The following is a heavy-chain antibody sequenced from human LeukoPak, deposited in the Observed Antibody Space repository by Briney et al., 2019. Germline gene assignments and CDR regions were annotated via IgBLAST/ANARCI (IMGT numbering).Heavy chain of an antibody. CDR2: IYYSGST. Sequence: AETLSLPCTVSGGSISSGTYYWGWIRQPPGKGLQWIGCIYYSGSTYYNPSLKSRFTISVDTSKNQFSLKLSSVTAADTAVYYCARLRQDYYYDSSGSSSYFDYWGQGTLVTVSS. CDR3: ARLRQDYYYDSSGSSSYFDY. J-gene: IGHJ4*02. D-gene: IGHD3-22*01. V-gene: IGHV4-39*01. CDR1: GGSISSGTYY.